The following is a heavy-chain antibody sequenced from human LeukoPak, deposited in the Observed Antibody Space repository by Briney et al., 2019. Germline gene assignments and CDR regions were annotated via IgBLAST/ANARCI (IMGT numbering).Heavy chain of an antibody. J-gene: IGHJ4*02. CDR3: AREHPSIVGATDYFDY. Sequence: PSETLSFTCTVSGGSISSYYWSWIRQPPGKGLEWIGYIYYSGSTNYNPSLESRVTISVDTSKNQFSLKLSSVTAADTAVYYCAREHPSIVGATDYFDYWGQGTLVTVSS. D-gene: IGHD1-26*01. V-gene: IGHV4-59*01. CDR1: GGSISSYY. CDR2: IYYSGST.